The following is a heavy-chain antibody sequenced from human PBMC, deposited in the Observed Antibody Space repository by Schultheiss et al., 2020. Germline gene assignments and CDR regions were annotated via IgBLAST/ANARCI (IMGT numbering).Heavy chain of an antibody. Sequence: GGSLRLSCAASGFTFSTYAMSWVRQAPGKGLEWVSYISSSGSTIYYADSVKGRFTISRDNAKNSLYLQMNSLRAEDTAIYYCAKDQGVGSIAAATNWFDPWGQGTLVTVSS. V-gene: IGHV3-11*01. CDR1: GFTFSTYA. CDR3: AKDQGVGSIAAATNWFDP. D-gene: IGHD6-13*01. CDR2: ISSSGSTI. J-gene: IGHJ5*02.